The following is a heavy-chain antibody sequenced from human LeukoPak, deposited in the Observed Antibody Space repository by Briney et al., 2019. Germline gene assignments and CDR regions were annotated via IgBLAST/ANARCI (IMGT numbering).Heavy chain of an antibody. J-gene: IGHJ4*02. CDR2: VEKDGSGK. CDR3: AREVATGTGAYNY. D-gene: IGHD6-13*01. V-gene: IGHV3-7*01. CDR1: GFTFSNYW. Sequence: GGSLRLSCAASGFTFSNYWMAWVRQAPGKGLERVANVEKDGSGKNYVDSVKGRFIISRDNAKNSLYLQMNSLRVEDTAVYFCAREVATGTGAYNYWGQGTLVTVSS.